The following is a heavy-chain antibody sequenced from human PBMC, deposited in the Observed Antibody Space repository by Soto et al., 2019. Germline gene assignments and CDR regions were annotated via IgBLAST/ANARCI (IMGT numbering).Heavy chain of an antibody. CDR3: ARDPKYYYDSSGYQYWFDP. Sequence: QVQLVQSGAEVKKPGSSVKVSCKAFGGTFSSYAISWVRQAPGQGLEWMGGIIPIFGTANYAQKFQGRVTITADESTSTAYMELSSLRSEDTAVYYCARDPKYYYDSSGYQYWFDPWGQGTLVTVSS. V-gene: IGHV1-69*01. CDR2: IIPIFGTA. D-gene: IGHD3-22*01. CDR1: GGTFSSYA. J-gene: IGHJ5*02.